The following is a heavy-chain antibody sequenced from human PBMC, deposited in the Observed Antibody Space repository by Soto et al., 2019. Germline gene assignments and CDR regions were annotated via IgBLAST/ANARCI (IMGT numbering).Heavy chain of an antibody. J-gene: IGHJ5*01. V-gene: IGHV4-30-4*01. CDR1: GGSISSGDHY. CDR2: IYYSGSP. D-gene: IGHD2-15*01. CDR3: ARDRFTHNWFDP. Sequence: SETLSLTCTVSGGSISSGDHYWSWIRQPPGKGLAWIGYIYYSGSPYYNPSLKSRVTISVDTSKNQFSLKLSSVTAADTAVYYCARDRFTHNWFDPWGQETLVTVSS.